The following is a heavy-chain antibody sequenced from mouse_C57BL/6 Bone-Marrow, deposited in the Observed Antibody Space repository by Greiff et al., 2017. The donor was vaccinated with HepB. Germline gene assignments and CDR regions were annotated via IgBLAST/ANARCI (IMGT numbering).Heavy chain of an antibody. CDR1: GFTFSDYG. CDR2: ISSGSSTI. V-gene: IGHV5-17*01. CDR3: ARPTDYYGSSYGAMDY. J-gene: IGHJ4*01. D-gene: IGHD1-1*01. Sequence: EVQLVESGGGLVKPGGSLKLSCAASGFTFSDYGMHWVRQAPEKGLEWVAYISSGSSTIYYADTVKGRFTISRDNAKNTLFLQMTSLRSEDTAMYYCARPTDYYGSSYGAMDYWGQGTSVTVSS.